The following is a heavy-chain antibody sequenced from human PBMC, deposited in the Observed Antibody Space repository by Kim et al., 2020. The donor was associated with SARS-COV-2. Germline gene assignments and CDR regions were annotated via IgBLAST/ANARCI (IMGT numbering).Heavy chain of an antibody. CDR2: IWYDGNSE. Sequence: GGSLRLSCAASGFSFSSYGMHWVRQAPGKGLEWVAVIWYDGNSEYYADSEKGRFTISRDNSKNTLYLQMNSLRADDTSVYYCARESLVRGANEGYFDYWGQGTLVTVSS. D-gene: IGHD3-10*01. J-gene: IGHJ4*02. CDR3: ARESLVRGANEGYFDY. V-gene: IGHV3-33*01. CDR1: GFSFSSYG.